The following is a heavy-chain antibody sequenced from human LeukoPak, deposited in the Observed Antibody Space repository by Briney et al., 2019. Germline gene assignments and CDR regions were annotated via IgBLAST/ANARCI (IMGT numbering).Heavy chain of an antibody. CDR3: ARARITMVRGVIMEPYYFDY. D-gene: IGHD3-10*01. Sequence: PSQTLSLTCAVSGGSISSGGYSWSWIRQPPGTGLEWIGYIYHSGSTYYNPSLKSRVTISVDTSKNQFSLKLSSVTAADTAVYYCARARITMVRGVIMEPYYFDYWGQGTLVTVSS. J-gene: IGHJ4*02. V-gene: IGHV4-30-2*01. CDR1: GGSISSGGYS. CDR2: IYHSGST.